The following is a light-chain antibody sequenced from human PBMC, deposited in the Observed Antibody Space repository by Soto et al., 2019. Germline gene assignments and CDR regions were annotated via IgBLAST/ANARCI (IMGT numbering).Light chain of an antibody. CDR2: GNS. V-gene: IGLV1-40*01. J-gene: IGLJ1*01. Sequence: QSVLTQPPSVSGAPGQRVTISCTGSSSNIGAGYDVHWYQQLPGTAPKLLLYGNSNRPSGVPDRFSSSKSGTSASLAITGLQAEDEADYCCQSYDSSLSGYVFGTGTKVTVL. CDR1: SSNIGAGYD. CDR3: QSYDSSLSGYV.